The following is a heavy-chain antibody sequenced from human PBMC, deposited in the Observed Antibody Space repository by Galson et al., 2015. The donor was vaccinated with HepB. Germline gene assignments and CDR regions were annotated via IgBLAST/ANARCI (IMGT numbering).Heavy chain of an antibody. CDR3: ARDVEMATIGPIDI. Sequence: SLRLSCAASGFTFSSYAMHWVRQAPGKGLEWVAVISYDGSNKYYADSVKGRFTISRDNSKNTLYLQMNSLRAEDTAVYYCARDVEMATIGPIDIWGQGTMVTVSS. CDR1: GFTFSSYA. D-gene: IGHD5-24*01. V-gene: IGHV3-30-3*01. CDR2: ISYDGSNK. J-gene: IGHJ3*02.